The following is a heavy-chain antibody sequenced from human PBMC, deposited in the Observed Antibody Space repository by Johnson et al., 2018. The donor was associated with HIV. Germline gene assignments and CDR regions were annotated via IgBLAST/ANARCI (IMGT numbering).Heavy chain of an antibody. Sequence: QVQLVESGGGLAKPAWSPRLSCAASQFTFSAYAIHWVRQAPGKGLAWVAVISYDGSDKYYADSVKGRFTISRDNSKNTLSLQMNSLRAEDTAVYYCAGGNSGWYGIDAFDIWGQGTMVTVSS. CDR1: QFTFSAYA. D-gene: IGHD6-19*01. CDR2: ISYDGSDK. J-gene: IGHJ3*02. CDR3: AGGNSGWYGIDAFDI. V-gene: IGHV3-30-3*01.